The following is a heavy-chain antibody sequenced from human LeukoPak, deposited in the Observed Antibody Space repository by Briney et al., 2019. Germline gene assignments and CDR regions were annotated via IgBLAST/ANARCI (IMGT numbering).Heavy chain of an antibody. Sequence: PGGSLRLSCAASGFTFSSYSMNWVRQAPGKGLEWVSSISSSSSYIYYADSVKGRFTISRDNAKNSLYLQMNSLRAEDTAVYYRAREWFGELLDGYWGQGTLVTVSS. V-gene: IGHV3-21*01. J-gene: IGHJ4*02. CDR2: ISSSSSYI. CDR3: AREWFGELLDGY. D-gene: IGHD3-10*01. CDR1: GFTFSSYS.